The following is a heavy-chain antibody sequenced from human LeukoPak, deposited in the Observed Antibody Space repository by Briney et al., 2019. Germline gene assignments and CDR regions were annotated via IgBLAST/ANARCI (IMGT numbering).Heavy chain of an antibody. CDR3: AKGLGFWYAFDI. J-gene: IGHJ3*02. D-gene: IGHD3-3*01. CDR2: IIPIFGTA. CDR1: GGTFSSYA. V-gene: IGHV1-69*05. Sequence: SVKVSCKASGGTFSSYAISWVRQAPGQGLEWMGGIIPIFGTANYAQKFQGRVTITTDESTSTAYMELSSLRSEDTAVYYCAKGLGFWYAFDIWGQGTMVTVSS.